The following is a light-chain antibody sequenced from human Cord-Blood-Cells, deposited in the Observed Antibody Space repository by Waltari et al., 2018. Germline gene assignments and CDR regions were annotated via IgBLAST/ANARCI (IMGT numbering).Light chain of an antibody. Sequence: DIQMTQSPSTLSASVGDRVTITCRASQRISSWLAWYQQKPGKAPKLLIYDASRLESGVPSRFSGSGSGTEFTLTISSLQPDDFATYYCQQYNSYSWTFGQGTKVEIK. J-gene: IGKJ1*01. CDR2: DAS. CDR1: QRISSW. CDR3: QQYNSYSWT. V-gene: IGKV1-5*01.